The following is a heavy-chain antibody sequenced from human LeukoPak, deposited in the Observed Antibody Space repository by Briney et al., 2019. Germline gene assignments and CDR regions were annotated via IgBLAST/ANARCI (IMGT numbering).Heavy chain of an antibody. CDR2: IWYDGSNK. CDR3: ARDGLVRFGELLGDYYYYGMDV. V-gene: IGHV3-33*01. J-gene: IGHJ6*02. D-gene: IGHD3-10*01. Sequence: PGGSLRLSCAASGFTFSSYGMHWVRQAPGKGLEWVAVIWYDGSNKYYADSVKGRFTISRDNSKNTLYLQMNSLRAEDTAVYYCARDGLVRFGELLGDYYYYGMDVWGQGTTVTVSS. CDR1: GFTFSSYG.